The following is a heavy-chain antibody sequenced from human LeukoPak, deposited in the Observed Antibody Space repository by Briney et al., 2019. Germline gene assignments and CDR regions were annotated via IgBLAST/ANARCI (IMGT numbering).Heavy chain of an antibody. D-gene: IGHD4-17*01. J-gene: IGHJ4*02. CDR3: ARAGYYGDIEY. Sequence: SETLSLTCTVSGYSISSGYYWCWIRQPPGKGLEWIGSIYHSGSTYYNPSLKSRVTISVDTSKNQFSLKLSSVTAADTAVYYCARAGYYGDIEYWGQGTLVTVSS. CDR2: IYHSGST. CDR1: GYSISSGYY. V-gene: IGHV4-38-2*02.